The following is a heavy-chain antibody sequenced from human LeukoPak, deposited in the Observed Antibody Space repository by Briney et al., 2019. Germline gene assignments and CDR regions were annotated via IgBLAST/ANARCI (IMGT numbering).Heavy chain of an antibody. Sequence: GGSLRLSCEASGFTFTTYSMTWVRQAPGKGLEWVSAISGSGGSTYYADSVKGRFTISRDNAKNSLYLQMNSLRAEDTAVYYCARKASGIYYYYMDVWGKGTTVTVSS. V-gene: IGHV3-21*01. J-gene: IGHJ6*03. CDR2: ISGSGGST. CDR1: GFTFTTYS. D-gene: IGHD3-10*01. CDR3: ARKASGIYYYYMDV.